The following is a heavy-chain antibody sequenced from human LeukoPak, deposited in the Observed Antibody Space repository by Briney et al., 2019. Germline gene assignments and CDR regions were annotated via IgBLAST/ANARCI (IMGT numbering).Heavy chain of an antibody. V-gene: IGHV1-69-2*01. CDR2: VDPEDGET. D-gene: IGHD1-26*01. CDR3: ATSLGPDAFDI. J-gene: IGHJ3*02. CDR1: GYTFTDYY. Sequence: GASVKVSCKASGYTFTDYYMHWVQQAPGKGLEWMGRVDPEDGETIYAEKFQGRVTITADTSTDTAYMELSSLRSEDTAVYYCATSLGPDAFDIWGQGTMVTVSS.